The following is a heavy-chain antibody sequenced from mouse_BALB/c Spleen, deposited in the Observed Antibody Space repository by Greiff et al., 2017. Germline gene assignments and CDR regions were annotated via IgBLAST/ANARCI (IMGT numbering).Heavy chain of an antibody. D-gene: IGHD1-1*01. CDR1: GYSITSGYY. J-gene: IGHJ1*01. CDR3: ARVSYEYFDF. Sequence: EVQLQESGPGLVKPSQSLSLTCSVTGYSITSGYYWNWIRQFPGNKLEWMGYISYDGSNNYNPSLKNRISITRDTSKNQFFLKLNSVTTEDTATYDCARVSYEYFDFWGEGTTVTVSS. CDR2: ISYDGSN. V-gene: IGHV3-6*02.